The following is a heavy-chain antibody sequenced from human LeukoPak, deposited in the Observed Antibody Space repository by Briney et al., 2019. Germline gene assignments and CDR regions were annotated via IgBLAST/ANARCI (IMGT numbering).Heavy chain of an antibody. CDR1: GGSISSYY. CDR3: ARRAYYSSDFDY. V-gene: IGHV4-59*08. J-gene: IGHJ4*02. Sequence: SETLSLTCTVSGGSISSYYWSWIRQPPGKGLEWIGYIYYSGSTNYNPSLKSRVTISVGTSKNQFSLKLSSVTAADTAVYYCARRAYYSSDFDYWGQGTLVTVSS. CDR2: IYYSGST. D-gene: IGHD4-11*01.